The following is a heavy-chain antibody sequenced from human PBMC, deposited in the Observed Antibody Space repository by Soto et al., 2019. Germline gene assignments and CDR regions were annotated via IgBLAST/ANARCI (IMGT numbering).Heavy chain of an antibody. V-gene: IGHV3-23*01. CDR1: GFTFSSYA. D-gene: IGHD6-13*01. CDR3: AKDSHRYGSSNWWFDY. Sequence: PGGSLRLSCAASGFTFSSYAMSWVRQAPGKGLEWVSSISGSGGSTNYAGSVKGRFAISRDNSKNTLYLQMNSLRAEDTAVYYCAKDSHRYGSSNWWFDYWGQGTLVTVSS. J-gene: IGHJ4*02. CDR2: ISGSGGST.